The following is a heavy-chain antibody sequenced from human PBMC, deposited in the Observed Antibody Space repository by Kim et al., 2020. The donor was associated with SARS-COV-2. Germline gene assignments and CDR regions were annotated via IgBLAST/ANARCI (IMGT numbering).Heavy chain of an antibody. CDR3: SKASGWLPRY. V-gene: IGHV3-43*02. D-gene: IGHD6-19*01. CDR2: VSGDGGTT. CDR1: GFTFGDSV. Sequence: GGSLRLSCAASGFTFGDSVMHWVRQAPGKGLEWVALVSGDGGTTFYADFVKGRFTISGNNSKDFLYLQMNSLRTDDTAFYYCSKASGWLPRYWGQGTLVTVSS. J-gene: IGHJ4*02.